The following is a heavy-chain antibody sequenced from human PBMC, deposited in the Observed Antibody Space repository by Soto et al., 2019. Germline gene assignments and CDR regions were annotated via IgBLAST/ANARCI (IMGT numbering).Heavy chain of an antibody. CDR2: ISGSGGST. J-gene: IGHJ1*01. V-gene: IGHV3-23*01. CDR3: AKYQELVGATGYFQH. CDR1: GFTFSSYA. Sequence: GGSLRLSCAASGFTFSSYAMSWVRQAPGKGLEWVSAISGSGGSTYYADSVKGRFTISRDNSKNTLYLQMNSLRAEDTAVYYCAKYQELVGATGYFQHWGQGTLVTVSS. D-gene: IGHD1-26*01.